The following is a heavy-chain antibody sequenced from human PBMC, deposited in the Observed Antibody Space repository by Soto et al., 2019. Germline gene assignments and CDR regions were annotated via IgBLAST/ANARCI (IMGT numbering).Heavy chain of an antibody. V-gene: IGHV3-23*01. J-gene: IGHJ6*02. D-gene: IGHD2-21*02. Sequence: PGGSLRLSCAGSGFTSSSYAMTWVRQAPGKGLEWVSAISGSGGSTFYADSVKGRFTISRDSSRNTVYLQMSSLRAEDTAVYYCAKASGDYYYFYGLDVWGQGTTVTVSS. CDR2: ISGSGGST. CDR3: AKASGDYYYFYGLDV. CDR1: GFTSSSYA.